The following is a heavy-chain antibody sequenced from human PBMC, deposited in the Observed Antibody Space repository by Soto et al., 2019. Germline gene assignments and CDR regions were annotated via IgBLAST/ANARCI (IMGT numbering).Heavy chain of an antibody. D-gene: IGHD3-22*01. CDR1: GYTFSSYG. J-gene: IGHJ6*02. V-gene: IGHV1-18*01. CDR2: ISPYDGNT. CDR3: ARGGYYDSSGSRNYHYSGMNV. Sequence: QVQLVPSGGEVKKPGASVKVACKASGYTFSSYGINWVRPAPGQGLEWLGWISPYDGNTKYAQILQGRVSMTTDTSTKTAYMGVRGLRSDDTAVYYCARGGYYDSSGSRNYHYSGMNVWGQGTTVTVAS.